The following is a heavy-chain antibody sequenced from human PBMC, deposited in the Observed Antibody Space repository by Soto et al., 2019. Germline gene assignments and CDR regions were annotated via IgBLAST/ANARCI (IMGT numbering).Heavy chain of an antibody. CDR1: GGSISNAAYS. CDR3: ARERGGYGLFDS. D-gene: IGHD5-18*01. V-gene: IGHV4-30-2*01. J-gene: IGHJ4*02. Sequence: SETLSLTCTVSGGSISNAAYSWSWIRQPPGKGLEWIGYIYPSGMPFYNPSLRSRVTISIDRSNDQFSLNLKSVTAADTAVYYCARERGGYGLFDSWGQGTLVTVSS. CDR2: IYPSGMP.